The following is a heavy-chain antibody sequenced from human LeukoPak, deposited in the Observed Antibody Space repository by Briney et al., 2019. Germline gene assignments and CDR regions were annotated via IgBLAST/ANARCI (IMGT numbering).Heavy chain of an antibody. CDR1: GFTSSSYS. CDR3: ARVDTAMAGFDY. Sequence: GGSLRLSCAASGFTSSSYSMNWVRQAPGKGLEWVSSISSSSSYIYYADSVKGRFTISRDNAKNSLYLQMNSLRAEDTAVYYCARVDTAMAGFDYWGQGTLVTVSS. D-gene: IGHD5-18*01. CDR2: ISSSSSYI. V-gene: IGHV3-21*01. J-gene: IGHJ4*02.